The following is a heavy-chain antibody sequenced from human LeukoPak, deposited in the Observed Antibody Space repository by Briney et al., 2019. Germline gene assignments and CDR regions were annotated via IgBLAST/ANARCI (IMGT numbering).Heavy chain of an antibody. Sequence: ASVKVSCRATGYTFTGYYLHWVRQAPGQGLEWMGRINPNTGGSDYGKIFQGRVTMSRDTSISTAYMELSGLKSDDTAIYYCAKRMESDAYYSALDYWGQGTLVTVSS. V-gene: IGHV1-2*06. CDR1: GYTFTGYY. CDR3: AKRMESDAYYSALDY. D-gene: IGHD3-16*01. J-gene: IGHJ4*02. CDR2: INPNTGGS.